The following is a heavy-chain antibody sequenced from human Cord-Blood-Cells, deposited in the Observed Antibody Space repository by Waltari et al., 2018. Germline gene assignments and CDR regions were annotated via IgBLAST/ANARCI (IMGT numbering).Heavy chain of an antibody. Sequence: QVQLVQSGAEVKKPGASVKVFCKASGYPFTSSAIHWVRQAPGQRLEWMGWINAGNGNTKYSQKFQGRVTITRDTSASTAYMELSSLRSEDTAVYYCARARDEQLVPSYWGQGTLVTVSS. CDR1: GYPFTSSA. CDR2: INAGNGNT. V-gene: IGHV1-3*01. D-gene: IGHD6-6*01. CDR3: ARARDEQLVPSY. J-gene: IGHJ4*02.